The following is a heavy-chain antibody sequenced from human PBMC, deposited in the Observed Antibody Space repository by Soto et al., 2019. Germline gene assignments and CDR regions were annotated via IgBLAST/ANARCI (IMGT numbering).Heavy chain of an antibody. Sequence: PGGSLRLSCAASGFTFSNYIMHWVRQAPGKGLEWVAIILHDGNNKYYADSVKGRFTISRDNSKNTLYLQMNSLRAEDTAVYYCAKDGGYSSSWSYFDYWGQGTLVTVSS. CDR3: AKDGGYSSSWSYFDY. D-gene: IGHD6-13*01. CDR1: GFTFSNYI. CDR2: ILHDGNNK. J-gene: IGHJ4*02. V-gene: IGHV3-30-3*01.